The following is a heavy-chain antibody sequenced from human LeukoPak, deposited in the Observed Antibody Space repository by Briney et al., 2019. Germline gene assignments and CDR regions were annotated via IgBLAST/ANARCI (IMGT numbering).Heavy chain of an antibody. V-gene: IGHV1-69*13. CDR2: IIPIFGTA. D-gene: IGHD2-2*01. Sequence: GASVKVSCKASGGTFSSYAISWVRQAPGQGLEWMGGIIPIFGTANYAQKFQGRVTITADESTSTAHMELSSLRSEDTAVYYCARDRCSSTSCYRTYYFDYWGQGTLVTVSS. J-gene: IGHJ4*02. CDR3: ARDRCSSTSCYRTYYFDY. CDR1: GGTFSSYA.